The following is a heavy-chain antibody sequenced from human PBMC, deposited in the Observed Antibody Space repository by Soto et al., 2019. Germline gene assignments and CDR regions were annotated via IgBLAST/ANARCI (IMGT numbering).Heavy chain of an antibody. Sequence: GSLRLSCASSGFTFSTYTMNWVRQAPGKGLEWVSSINGRGNYIYYAESVKGRFTISRDNAKNSLYLQMDRLRAEDAALYYCVREDGKVGTNSAFDYWGLGALVTVSS. D-gene: IGHD1-26*01. CDR2: INGRGNYI. CDR3: VREDGKVGTNSAFDY. CDR1: GFTFSTYT. V-gene: IGHV3-21*01. J-gene: IGHJ4*02.